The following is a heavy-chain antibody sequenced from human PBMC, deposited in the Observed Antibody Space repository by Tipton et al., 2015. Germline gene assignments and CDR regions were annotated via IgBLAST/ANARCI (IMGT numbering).Heavy chain of an antibody. V-gene: IGHV4-59*01. D-gene: IGHD3-22*01. CDR2: IYHSGRT. Sequence: TLSLTCTVSGGSIRTYYWVWIRQPPGRGLESIGYIYHSGRTNYNPSLRSRLTMSVESSKNQFSLRPSSATAADTAVYYCARLTGDYYDSATYDPTYIDYWGQGPLVTVSS. CDR1: GGSIRTYY. CDR3: ARLTGDYYDSATYDPTYIDY. J-gene: IGHJ4*02.